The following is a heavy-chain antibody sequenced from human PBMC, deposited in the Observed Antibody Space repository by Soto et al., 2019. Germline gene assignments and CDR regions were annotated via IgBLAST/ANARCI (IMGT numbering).Heavy chain of an antibody. CDR3: ARQPPMPNYDILTGPCDY. Sequence: GESLKISCKGSGYSFTSYWIGWVRQMPGKGLEWMGIIYPGDSDTRYSPSFQGQVTISADKSISTAYLQWSSLKASDTAMYYCARQPPMPNYDILTGPCDYWGQGTLVTVS. V-gene: IGHV5-51*01. J-gene: IGHJ4*02. CDR2: IYPGDSDT. CDR1: GYSFTSYW. D-gene: IGHD3-9*01.